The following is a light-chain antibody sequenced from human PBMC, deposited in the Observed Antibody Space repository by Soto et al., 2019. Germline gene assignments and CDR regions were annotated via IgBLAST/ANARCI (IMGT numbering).Light chain of an antibody. V-gene: IGLV1-40*01. Sequence: QSDLTQPPSVSGAPGKRVTISCTGSSSNIGAGYDVHWYQQFPGTATKLLIYGNSNRPSGVPARFSGSKSGSSASLAITGLQAEDEADYYCQSYDSSLTGPKVLFGGGTKLTVL. J-gene: IGLJ2*01. CDR2: GNS. CDR3: QSYDSSLTGPKVL. CDR1: SSNIGAGYD.